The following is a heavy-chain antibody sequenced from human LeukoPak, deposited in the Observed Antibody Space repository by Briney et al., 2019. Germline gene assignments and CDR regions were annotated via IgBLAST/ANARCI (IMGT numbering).Heavy chain of an antibody. CDR1: GFTFSSYW. J-gene: IGHJ4*02. CDR3: ARDPPYYYDSSGYYDY. D-gene: IGHD3-22*01. V-gene: IGHV3-74*01. Sequence: SGGSLRLSCAASGFTFSSYWMHWVRQAPGKGLVWVSRINSDGSSTSYADSVKGRFTISRDNAKNSLYLQMNSLRDGDTAVYYCARDPPYYYDSSGYYDYWGQGTLVTVSS. CDR2: INSDGSST.